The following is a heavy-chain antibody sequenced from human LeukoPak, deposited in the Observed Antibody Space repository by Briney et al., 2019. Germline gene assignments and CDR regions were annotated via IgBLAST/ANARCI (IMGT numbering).Heavy chain of an antibody. J-gene: IGHJ4*02. V-gene: IGHV4-34*01. CDR1: GGSFSGYY. CDR2: INHSGST. D-gene: IGHD1-26*01. Sequence: PSETLSLTCAVYGGSFSGYYWSWIRQPPGKGLEWIGEINHSGSTYYNPSLKSRVTISVDTSKNQFSLKLSSVTAADTAVYYCAREPWELLPSYFDYWGQGTLVTVSS. CDR3: AREPWELLPSYFDY.